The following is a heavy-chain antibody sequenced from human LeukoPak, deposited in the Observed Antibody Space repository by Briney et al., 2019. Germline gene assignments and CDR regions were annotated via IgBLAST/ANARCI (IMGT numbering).Heavy chain of an antibody. J-gene: IGHJ4*02. CDR3: AKDLGYNGRGGGPLDY. CDR2: ISYDGNNK. Sequence: GGSLRLSCAASGFTFSSYGMHWVRQAPGKGLEWVAVISYDGNNKYYADSVKGRFTISRDNSKNTLYLQMNSLRPEDTAVYYCAKDLGYNGRGGGPLDYWGQGTLVTVSS. D-gene: IGHD1-26*01. V-gene: IGHV3-30*18. CDR1: GFTFSSYG.